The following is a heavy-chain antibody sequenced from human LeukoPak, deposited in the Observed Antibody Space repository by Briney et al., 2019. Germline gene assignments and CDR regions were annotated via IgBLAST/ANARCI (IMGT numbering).Heavy chain of an antibody. CDR2: IYDSGST. V-gene: IGHV4-34*01. Sequence: SETLSLTCAVYGGSFSGYYWSWIRQPPGKGLEWIGSIYDSGSTYYNPSLKSRVTISVDTSKNQFSLKLNSVTAADTAVYYCARHYGPWGQGTLVTVSS. CDR3: ARHYGP. CDR1: GGSFSGYY. J-gene: IGHJ5*02. D-gene: IGHD3-16*01.